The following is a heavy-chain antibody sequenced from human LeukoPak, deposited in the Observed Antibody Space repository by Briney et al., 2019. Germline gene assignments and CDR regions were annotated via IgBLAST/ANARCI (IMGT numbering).Heavy chain of an antibody. J-gene: IGHJ4*02. CDR3: ARYSSTFVYFEY. CDR1: GGSISSYY. CDR2: IYYSGST. Sequence: SETLSLTCTVSGGSISSYYWSWIRQPPGEGLEWIGYIYYSGSTNYNPSLKSRVTISVDTSKNQFSLKLSSVTAADTAVYYCARYSSTFVYFEYWGQGALVTVSS. D-gene: IGHD6-13*01. V-gene: IGHV4-59*08.